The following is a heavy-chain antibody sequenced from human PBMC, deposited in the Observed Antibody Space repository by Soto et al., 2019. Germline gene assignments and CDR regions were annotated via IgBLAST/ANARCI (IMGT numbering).Heavy chain of an antibody. Sequence: ASVKVSCKASGYTFTSYYMHWVRQAPGQRLEWMGWISAYNGNTNYAQKLQGRVTMTTDTSTSTAYMELRSLRSDDTAVYYCARDVGETVTTDYWGQGTLVTVSS. CDR2: ISAYNGNT. CDR1: GYTFTSYY. D-gene: IGHD4-17*01. CDR3: ARDVGETVTTDY. J-gene: IGHJ4*02. V-gene: IGHV1-18*04.